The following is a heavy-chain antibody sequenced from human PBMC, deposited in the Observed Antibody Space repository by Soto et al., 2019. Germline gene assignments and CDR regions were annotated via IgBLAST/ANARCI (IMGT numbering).Heavy chain of an antibody. CDR1: GFTFSSYG. J-gene: IGHJ6*02. CDR2: IWYDGSNK. D-gene: IGHD3-16*01. V-gene: IGHV3-33*01. CDR3: ARDRGLEGTFVYYGMDV. Sequence: AGGSLRLSCAASGFTFSSYGMHWVRQAPGKGLEWVAVIWYDGSNKYYADSVKGRFTISRDNSKNTLYLQMNSLRAEDTAVYYCARDRGLEGTFVYYGMDVWGQGTTVTVSS.